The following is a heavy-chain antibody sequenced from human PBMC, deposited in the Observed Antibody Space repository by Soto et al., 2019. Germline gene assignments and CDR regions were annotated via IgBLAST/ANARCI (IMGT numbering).Heavy chain of an antibody. Sequence: EVQLLESGGGLVQPGGSLRLSCAASGFTFSSYAMSWVRQAPGKGLEWVSVISGSGDSIYYADSVKGRFTISRDNSKNTLYLQMNSLRAEDTAVYYCARRGSGSYYDYWGQGTLVTVSS. CDR3: ARRGSGSYYDY. D-gene: IGHD1-26*01. CDR1: GFTFSSYA. CDR2: ISGSGDSI. V-gene: IGHV3-23*01. J-gene: IGHJ4*02.